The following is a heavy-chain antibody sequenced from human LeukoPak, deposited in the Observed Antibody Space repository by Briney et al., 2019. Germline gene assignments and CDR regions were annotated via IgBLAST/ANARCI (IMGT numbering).Heavy chain of an antibody. D-gene: IGHD5-18*01. CDR2: ISDSGGST. Sequence: SGGSLRLSCAASGFTFSSYAMSWVRQAPGKGLEWVSAISDSGGSTYYADSVKGRFTISRDNSKNTLYLQMNSLRAEDTAVYYCAKSSGYSYGSIDYWGQGILVTVSS. CDR3: AKSSGYSYGSIDY. V-gene: IGHV3-23*01. J-gene: IGHJ4*02. CDR1: GFTFSSYA.